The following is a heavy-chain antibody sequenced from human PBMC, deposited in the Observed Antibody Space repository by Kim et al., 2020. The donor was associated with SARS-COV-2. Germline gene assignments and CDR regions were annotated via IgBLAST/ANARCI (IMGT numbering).Heavy chain of an antibody. Sequence: ASVKVSCKASGYTFTSYGISWVRQAPGQGLEWMGWISAYNGNTNYAQKLQGRVTMTTDTSTSKAYMELRSLRSDDTAVYYCARGFTGSGSYSGGDFDYWGQGTLVTVSS. D-gene: IGHD3-10*01. CDR3: ARGFTGSGSYSGGDFDY. J-gene: IGHJ4*02. CDR1: GYTFTSYG. V-gene: IGHV1-18*01. CDR2: ISAYNGNT.